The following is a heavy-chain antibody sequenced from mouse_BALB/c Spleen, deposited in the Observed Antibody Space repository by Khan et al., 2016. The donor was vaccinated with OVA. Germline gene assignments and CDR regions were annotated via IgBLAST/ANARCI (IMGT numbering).Heavy chain of an antibody. V-gene: IGHV1S136*01. D-gene: IGHD1-1*01. CDR1: GYTFTSYV. Sequence: EVQLQESGPELVKPGASVKMSCKASGYTFTSYVMHWVKQKPGLGLEWIGYIYPFNDDTKYNEKFKSKATLTSDKSSSTAYMELNSLTSEDSAVYYSAPVGTYYVSVAYWGQGTMVTVSA. CDR3: APVGTYYVSVAY. J-gene: IGHJ3*01. CDR2: IYPFNDDT.